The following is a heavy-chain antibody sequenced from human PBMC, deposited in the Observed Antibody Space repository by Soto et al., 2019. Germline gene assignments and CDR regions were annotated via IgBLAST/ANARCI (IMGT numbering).Heavy chain of an antibody. Sequence: VKVSCKASGGTFSSYAISWVRQAPGQGLEWMGGIIPIFGTANYAQKFQGRVTITADESTSTAYMELSSLRSEDTAVYYCARGSPVVKDIVVVPAPTYYYYYGMDVWGQGTTVTVSS. CDR2: IIPIFGTA. D-gene: IGHD2-2*01. J-gene: IGHJ6*02. CDR3: ARGSPVVKDIVVVPAPTYYYYYGMDV. V-gene: IGHV1-69*01. CDR1: GGTFSSYA.